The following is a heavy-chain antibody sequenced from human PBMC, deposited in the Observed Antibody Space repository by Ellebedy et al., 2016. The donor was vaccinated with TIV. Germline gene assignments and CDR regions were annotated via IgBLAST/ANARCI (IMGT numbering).Heavy chain of an antibody. CDR3: TKDDGVAAVYSYYGMDV. CDR2: ISSSSSHI. V-gene: IGHV3-21*01. CDR1: GFTFSSYT. J-gene: IGHJ6*02. Sequence: PGGSLRLSCAASGFTFSSYTINRFRQAPGKGLEWVSSISSSSSHIYYADSVKGRFTISRDNAKDSVYLQMNSLRAEDTAVYYCTKDDGVAAVYSYYGMDVWGQGTTVTVSS. D-gene: IGHD2-15*01.